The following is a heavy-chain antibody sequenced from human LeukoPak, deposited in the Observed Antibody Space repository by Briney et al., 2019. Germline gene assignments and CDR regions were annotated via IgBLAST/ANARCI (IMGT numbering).Heavy chain of an antibody. Sequence: SSETLSLTCNVSGASVSSGSYYWSWIRQPPGKGLEWIGYIYYSGSTNYNPSLKSRVTISVDTSKNQFSLKLSSVTAADTAVYYCARLYDSSGDWGQGTLVTVSS. J-gene: IGHJ4*02. CDR1: GASVSSGSYY. V-gene: IGHV4-61*01. CDR3: ARLYDSSGD. CDR2: IYYSGST. D-gene: IGHD3-22*01.